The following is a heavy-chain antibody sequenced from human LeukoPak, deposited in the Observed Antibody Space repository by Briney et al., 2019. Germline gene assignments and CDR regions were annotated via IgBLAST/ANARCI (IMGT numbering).Heavy chain of an antibody. Sequence: PSETLSLTCTVSGGSISSYYWSWIRQPAGKGLEWIGRIYPSGGTNYNSSLRSRVTMSVDTSTSQFFLKLSSVTAADTAVYYCARSEVGTAMVNAYYYYGMDVWAKGPRSPSP. CDR1: GGSISSYY. V-gene: IGHV4-4*07. CDR2: IYPSGGT. D-gene: IGHD5-18*01. J-gene: IGHJ6*02. CDR3: ARSEVGTAMVNAYYYYGMDV.